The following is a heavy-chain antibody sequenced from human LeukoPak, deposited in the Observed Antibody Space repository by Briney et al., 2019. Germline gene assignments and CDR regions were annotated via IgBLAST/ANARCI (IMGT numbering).Heavy chain of an antibody. J-gene: IGHJ4*02. CDR3: AKASISTWAIFDY. V-gene: IGHV3-21*01. CDR2: ITSRSSYI. Sequence: GGSLRLSCAASGFTFSSYSMNWVRQAPGKGLEWVSSITSRSSYIYYADSVKGRFTISRDNAKNSLYLQMNSLRAEDTAVYYCAKASISTWAIFDYWGQGTLVTVSS. D-gene: IGHD2/OR15-2a*01. CDR1: GFTFSSYS.